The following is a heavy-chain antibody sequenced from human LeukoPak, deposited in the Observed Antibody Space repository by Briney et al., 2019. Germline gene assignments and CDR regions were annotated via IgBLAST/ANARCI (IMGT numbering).Heavy chain of an antibody. D-gene: IGHD2-2*01. CDR2: ISSSSSYI. CDR1: GFTFSSYS. Sequence: PGGSLRLSCAASGFTFSSYSMNWVRQAPGKGLEWVSSISSSSSYIYYADSVKGRFTISRDNAKNSLYLQMNSLRAEDTAVYYCARGEHCSSTSCRYYYYYYMDVWGKGTTVTISS. J-gene: IGHJ6*03. V-gene: IGHV3-21*01. CDR3: ARGEHCSSTSCRYYYYYYMDV.